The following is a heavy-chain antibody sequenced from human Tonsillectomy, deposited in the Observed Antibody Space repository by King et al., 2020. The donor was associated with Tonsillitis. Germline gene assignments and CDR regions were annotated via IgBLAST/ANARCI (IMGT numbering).Heavy chain of an antibody. D-gene: IGHD5-24*01. CDR1: GGSFSGYY. CDR3: GSLSRDGYNYY. V-gene: IGHV4-34*01. J-gene: IGHJ4*02. CDR2: INHSGST. Sequence: VQLQQWGAGLLKPSETLSLTCAVYGGSFSGYYWSWIRQPPGKGLEWIGEINHSGSTNYNPSLKSRVTISVDTSKNQFSLKLSSVTAADTAVYYCGSLSRDGYNYYWGQGTLVTVSS.